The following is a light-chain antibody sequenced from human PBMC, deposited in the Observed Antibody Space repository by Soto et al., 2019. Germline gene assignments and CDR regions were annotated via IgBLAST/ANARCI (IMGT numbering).Light chain of an antibody. J-gene: IGLJ2*01. CDR2: LNSDGSH. V-gene: IGLV4-69*01. CDR1: SGHSNYA. Sequence: QSVLTQSPSASASLGASVKLTCTLSSGHSNYAIAWHQQQPEKGPRFLMKLNSDGSHSKGDGIPDRFSGSSSGAERYLTISTLQSEDEAYYYCQTWVTGIHIFGGGTKVTVL. CDR3: QTWVTGIHI.